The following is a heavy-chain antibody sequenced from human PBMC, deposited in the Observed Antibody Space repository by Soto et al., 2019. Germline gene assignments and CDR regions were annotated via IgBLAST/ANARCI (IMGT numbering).Heavy chain of an antibody. V-gene: IGHV4-34*01. CDR3: ARGRDDFSSGSFDH. CDR2: INHSGTA. CDR1: RAPFSGYS. Sequence: QVQLQQWGAGLLKPSETLSLTCAVYRAPFSGYSWTWIRQSPGKGLEWIGEINHSGTANYSPSLKRRVTMSEETSKSQFSLKLSSVTGADKAVYYCARGRDDFSSGSFDHWGPGTLVTVSS. J-gene: IGHJ4*02. D-gene: IGHD3-3*01.